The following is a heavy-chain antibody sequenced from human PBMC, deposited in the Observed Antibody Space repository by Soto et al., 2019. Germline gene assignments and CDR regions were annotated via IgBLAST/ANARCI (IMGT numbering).Heavy chain of an antibody. CDR1: GYTFTGYY. CDR3: ARRVFSGNDLYYLDF. CDR2: INPYNGGT. Sequence: ASVKVSCKASGYTFTGYYIHWVRQAPGQGLEWMGWINPYNGGTNSAQKFQGRVTMTRDTSITTAYMEMSSLRSDDTAVYYCARRVFSGNDLYYLDFLAQGTMVTVSS. J-gene: IGHJ4*02. D-gene: IGHD5-12*01. V-gene: IGHV1-2*02.